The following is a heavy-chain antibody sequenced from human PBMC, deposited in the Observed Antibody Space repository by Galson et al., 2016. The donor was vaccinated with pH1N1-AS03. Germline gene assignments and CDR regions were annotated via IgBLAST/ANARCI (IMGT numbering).Heavy chain of an antibody. Sequence: SVKVSCKASGYTFTSNDINWVRQATGQGLEWMGIIIPSDGRTNYALKFQGRVTMTRDTSTSTVYMDLSVLRSEDKAVYYCAREFRGGLFHYWGKGILVTVSS. J-gene: IGHJ4*02. D-gene: IGHD3-10*01. CDR1: GYTFTSND. V-gene: IGHV1-46*01. CDR3: AREFRGGLFHY. CDR2: IIPSDGRT.